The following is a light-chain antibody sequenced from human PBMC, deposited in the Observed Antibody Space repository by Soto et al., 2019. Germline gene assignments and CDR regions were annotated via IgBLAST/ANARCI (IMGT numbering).Light chain of an antibody. CDR3: KQPLQTPLT. V-gene: IGKV2-28*01. Sequence: DIVLTQSPLSLSVTPGEPASISCRSSQSLLHSNGNNYLEWYLQKPGQSPQVLIYLASNRASGVPDRFSGRGSGPEFPLNMSRVEAEDVWVSYCKQPLQTPLTFDGGTKVEIK. CDR2: LAS. J-gene: IGKJ4*01. CDR1: QSLLHSNGNNY.